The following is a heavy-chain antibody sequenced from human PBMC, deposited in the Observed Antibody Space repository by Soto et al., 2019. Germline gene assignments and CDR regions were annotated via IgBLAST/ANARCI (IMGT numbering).Heavy chain of an antibody. D-gene: IGHD1-26*01. CDR2: ITGSGAGI. CDR3: AKHRSGILSE. CDR1: GFTFINYA. J-gene: IGHJ4*02. V-gene: IGHV3-23*01. Sequence: VQVLESGGGLVQPGDSLRLSCAASGFTFINYAIAWVRQAPGKGLEWVSVITGSGAGIYYADSVKGRFTISRDNSRDTAYPQMNSLRAEDTAVYYCAKHRSGILSEWGQGTLVTVSS.